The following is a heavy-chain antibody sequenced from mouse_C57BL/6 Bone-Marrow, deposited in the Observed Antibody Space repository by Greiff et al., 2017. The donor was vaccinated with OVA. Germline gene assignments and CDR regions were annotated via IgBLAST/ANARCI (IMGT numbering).Heavy chain of an antibody. CDR3: TFMVTTEFAY. Sequence: EVKLQQSGPELVKPGASVKISCKASGYAFSSSWMNWVKQRPGKGLEWIGWIDPENGDTEYASEFQGKATITADTYSNTAYLQLSSLTSEDTAVYYCTFMVTTEFAYWGQGTLVTVSA. CDR1: GYAFSSSW. J-gene: IGHJ3*01. V-gene: IGHV14-4*01. CDR2: IDPENGDT. D-gene: IGHD2-2*01.